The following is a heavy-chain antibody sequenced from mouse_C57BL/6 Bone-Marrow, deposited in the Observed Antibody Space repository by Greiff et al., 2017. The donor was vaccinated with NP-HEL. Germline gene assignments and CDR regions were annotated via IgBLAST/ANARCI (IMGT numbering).Heavy chain of an antibody. CDR1: GYAFSSSW. V-gene: IGHV1-82*01. CDR3: ARTVVPGLYAMDY. CDR2: IYPGDGDT. D-gene: IGHD3-1*01. Sequence: QVQLQQSGPELVKPGASVKISCKASGYAFSSSWMNWVKQRPGKGLEWIGRIYPGDGDTNYNGKFKGKATLTADKSSCTAYMQLSSLTSEDSAVYFCARTVVPGLYAMDYWGQGTSVTVSS. J-gene: IGHJ4*01.